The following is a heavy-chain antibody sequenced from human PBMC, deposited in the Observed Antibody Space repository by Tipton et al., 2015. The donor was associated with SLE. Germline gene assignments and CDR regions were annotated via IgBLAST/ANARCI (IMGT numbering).Heavy chain of an antibody. CDR2: VHHTGST. Sequence: TLSLTCAVSGYSITSGHYWGWIRQPPGKGLEWIGNVHHTGSTYYNPSLKSRVTISLDESKKQVSLRLTSVTAADTAVYYCAGPADTFDIWGQGKTVIVSS. CDR1: GYSITSGHY. J-gene: IGHJ3*02. V-gene: IGHV4-38-2*01. CDR3: AGPADTFDI.